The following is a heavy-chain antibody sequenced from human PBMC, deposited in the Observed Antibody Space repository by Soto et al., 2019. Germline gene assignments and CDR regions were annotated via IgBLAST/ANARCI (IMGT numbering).Heavy chain of an antibody. CDR2: ISYDGSNK. CDR3: AKDKDSSGWYRYFDY. D-gene: IGHD6-19*01. CDR1: GFTFSSYG. J-gene: IGHJ4*02. V-gene: IGHV3-30*18. Sequence: GGSLRLSCAASGFTFSSYGMHWVRQAPGKGLEWVAVISYDGSNKYYADSVKGRFTISRDNSKNTLYLQMNSLRAEDTAVYYCAKDKDSSGWYRYFDYWGQGTLVTVSS.